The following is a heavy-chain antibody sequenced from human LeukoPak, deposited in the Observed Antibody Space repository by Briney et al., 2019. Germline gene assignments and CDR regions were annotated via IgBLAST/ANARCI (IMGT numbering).Heavy chain of an antibody. J-gene: IGHJ5*02. CDR3: ARDSTGYGYEEWS. V-gene: IGHV3-7*01. CDR1: GFTFSRYW. CDR2: IKQDGSEN. Sequence: PGGSLRLSCAASGFTFSRYWMSWVRQAPGKGLEWVANIKQDGSENFYVDSVKGRFTIFRDNAKNSLYLQMNSLRADDTAVYYCARDSTGYGYEEWSWGQGTLVTVSS. D-gene: IGHD5-18*01.